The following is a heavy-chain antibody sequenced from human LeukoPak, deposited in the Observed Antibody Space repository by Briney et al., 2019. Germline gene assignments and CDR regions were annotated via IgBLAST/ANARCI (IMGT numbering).Heavy chain of an antibody. CDR3: ARCDLGVYGHSPYGMHV. CDR1: RGSISSSSFY. Sequence: KTSETLSLTCAVCRGSISSSSFYWGWIRQPPGKGLQWIGSIYYSGSTYYNPSLKSRVTISVDTSKNQFSLKLSSVTAVDTAVYYCARCDLGVYGHSPYGMHVWGHGTTVTVSS. CDR2: IYYSGST. J-gene: IGHJ6*02. D-gene: IGHD4-17*01. V-gene: IGHV4-39*07.